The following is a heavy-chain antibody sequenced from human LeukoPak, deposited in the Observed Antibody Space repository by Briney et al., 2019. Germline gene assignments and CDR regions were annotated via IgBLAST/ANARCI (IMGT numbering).Heavy chain of an antibody. J-gene: IGHJ4*02. Sequence: TSETLSLTCTASGAFISSYYWSWIRQPPGKGLEWIGYIDYSGSTNYNPSLKSRVSISVDTSKNQFSLKLSSVTAADTAVYYCARHYYSDPFDYWGQGTLVTVSS. V-gene: IGHV4-59*01. CDR3: ARHYYSDPFDY. CDR1: GAFISSYY. CDR2: IDYSGST. D-gene: IGHD4-17*01.